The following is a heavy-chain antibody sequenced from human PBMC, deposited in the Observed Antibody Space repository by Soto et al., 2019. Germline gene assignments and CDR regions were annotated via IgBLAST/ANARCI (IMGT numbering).Heavy chain of an antibody. V-gene: IGHV1-69*13. J-gene: IGHJ6*02. Sequence: SVKVSCKASGGTFSSYAISWVRQAPGQGLEWMGGIIPTFGTANYAQKFQGRVTITADESTSTAYMELSSLRSEDTAVYYCARVGGVGATTLKDYYYYGMDVWGQGTTVTVSS. CDR3: ARVGGVGATTLKDYYYYGMDV. CDR2: IIPTFGTA. CDR1: GGTFSSYA. D-gene: IGHD1-26*01.